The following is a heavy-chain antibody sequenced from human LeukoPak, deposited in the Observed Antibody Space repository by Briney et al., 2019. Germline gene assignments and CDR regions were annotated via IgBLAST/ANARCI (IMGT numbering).Heavy chain of an antibody. J-gene: IGHJ6*02. CDR1: GDSVSSNIAA. Sequence: SQTLSLTCAISGDSVSSNIAAWNWLRQSPSRGLEWLGRTYYRSKWYNDYAVSVKSRITINPDTSKNQFSLQLNSVTPEDTAVYYCARESYYYYYGMDVWGQGTTVTVSS. V-gene: IGHV6-1*01. CDR2: TYYRSKWYN. CDR3: ARESYYYYYGMDV.